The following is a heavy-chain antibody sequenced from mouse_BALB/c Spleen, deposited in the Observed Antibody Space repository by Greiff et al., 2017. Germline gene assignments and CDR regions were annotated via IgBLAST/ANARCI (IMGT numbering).Heavy chain of an antibody. CDR3: ARDEGGLRRGFAY. V-gene: IGHV5-4*02. CDR2: ISDGGSYT. J-gene: IGHJ3*01. CDR1: GFTFSDYY. D-gene: IGHD2-2*01. Sequence: EVKVVESGGGLVKPGGSLKLSCAASGFTFSDYYMYWVRQTPEKRLEWVATISDGGSYTYYPDSVKGRFTISRDNAKNNLYLQMSSLKSEDTAMYYCARDEGGLRRGFAYWGQGTLVTVSA.